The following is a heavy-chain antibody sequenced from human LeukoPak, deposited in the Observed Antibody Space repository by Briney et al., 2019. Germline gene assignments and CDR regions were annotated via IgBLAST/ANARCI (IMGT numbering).Heavy chain of an antibody. D-gene: IGHD2-2*01. V-gene: IGHV3-23*01. CDR3: VRDSAHVVVVPAVFPPGLDNWFDP. J-gene: IGHJ5*02. CDR2: ISGSGGST. Sequence: GGSLRLSCAASGFTFSSYAMSWVRQAPGKGLEWVSAISGSGGSTYYADSVKGRFTISRDSSKNTLYLQMNSLRAEDTAVYYCVRDSAHVVVVPAVFPPGLDNWFDPWGQGTLVTVSS. CDR1: GFTFSSYA.